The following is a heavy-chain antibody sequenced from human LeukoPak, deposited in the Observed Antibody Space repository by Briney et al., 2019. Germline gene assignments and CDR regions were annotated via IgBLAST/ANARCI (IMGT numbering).Heavy chain of an antibody. J-gene: IGHJ4*02. V-gene: IGHV3-33*08. CDR2: VWYDGSNK. CDR1: GFTVSSYG. Sequence: GGSLRLSCAASGFTVSSYGMHWVRQAPGKGLEWVAVVWYDGSNKYYADAVKGRFTISRDNSKNTLYLQMNSLRAEETAVYYCARDLDGIVGATGVYYFDYWGQGTLVTVPS. CDR3: ARDLDGIVGATGVYYFDY. D-gene: IGHD1-26*01.